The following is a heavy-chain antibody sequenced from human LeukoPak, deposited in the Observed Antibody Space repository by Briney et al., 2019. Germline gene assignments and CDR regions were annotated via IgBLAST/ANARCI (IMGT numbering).Heavy chain of an antibody. CDR3: ARDTSLTTMTSYIDAFDI. D-gene: IGHD4-17*01. CDR1: GFTFISYS. J-gene: IGHJ3*02. V-gene: IGHV3-21*01. CDR2: ISISSSYI. Sequence: GGSLRLSCAASGFTFISYSMNWVRQAPGKGLEWVSSISISSSYIYYADSVKGRFTISRDNAKNSLYLQMNSLRAEDTVVYYCARDTSLTTMTSYIDAFDICRQGTMVTVSA.